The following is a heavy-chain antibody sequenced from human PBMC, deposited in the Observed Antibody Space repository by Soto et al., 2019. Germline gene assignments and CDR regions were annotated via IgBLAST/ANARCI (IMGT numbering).Heavy chain of an antibody. D-gene: IGHD6-13*01. CDR2: IYHSGSN. CDR3: ARARAGHNYFDF. J-gene: IGHJ4*02. V-gene: IGHV4-31*03. Sequence: SETLSLTCTVSGGPISSGNYYWSWIRQHPGKGLEWIGYIYHSGSNYYNPSLRSRVTLSVDTSKNQFSLKLSSVTAADTAVYYCARARAGHNYFDFWGQGTLVTVS. CDR1: GGPISSGNYY.